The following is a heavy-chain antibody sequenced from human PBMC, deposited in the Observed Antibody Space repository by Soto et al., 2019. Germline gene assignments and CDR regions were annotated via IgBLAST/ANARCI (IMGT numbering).Heavy chain of an antibody. V-gene: IGHV3-30*18. J-gene: IGHJ4*02. CDR2: VSYDGSNK. D-gene: IGHD3-22*01. CDR1: GFTFRNYG. Sequence: GGSLRLSCAASGFTFRNYGMNWVRQAPGKGLEWVASVSYDGSNKHYADSVKGRFTISRDNSRSTLDLQMNSLRAEDTAVYYCAKDTYYYDRSGYYTYDHWGQGTQVTVS. CDR3: AKDTYYYDRSGYYTYDH.